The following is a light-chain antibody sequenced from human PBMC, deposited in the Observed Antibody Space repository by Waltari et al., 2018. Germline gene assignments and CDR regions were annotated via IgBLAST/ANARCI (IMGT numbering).Light chain of an antibody. V-gene: IGLV3-1*01. CDR2: QDT. CDR3: QAWDSSTASMV. J-gene: IGLJ2*01. Sequence: SYELTQPPSVSVSPGQTASITCSGDNLGDKYACWYQQSPGQSPVLVNYQDTKRPSGIPGQFSASNAGNTATLTISGTQAMDEADYYCQAWDSSTASMVFGGGTKLTVL. CDR1: NLGDKY.